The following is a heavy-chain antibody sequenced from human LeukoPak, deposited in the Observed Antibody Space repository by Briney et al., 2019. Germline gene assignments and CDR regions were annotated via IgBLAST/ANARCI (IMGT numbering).Heavy chain of an antibody. CDR1: GFTFSSYS. CDR3: TTGILTAY. J-gene: IGHJ4*02. D-gene: IGHD3-9*01. V-gene: IGHV3-15*01. Sequence: PGGSLRLSCAASGFTFSSYSMNWVRQAPGKGLEWVARIKNKTDGGTTAYVEPVKGRFTISRDDSKNTLYLQMNSLKTEDTAVYYRTTGILTAYWGQGTLVTVSS. CDR2: IKNKTDGGTT.